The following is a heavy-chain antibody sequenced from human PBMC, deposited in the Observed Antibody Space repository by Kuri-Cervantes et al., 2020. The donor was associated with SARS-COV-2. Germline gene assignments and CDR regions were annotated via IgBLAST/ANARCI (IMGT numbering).Heavy chain of an antibody. V-gene: IGHV3-7*01. CDR2: IKQDGSEK. CDR1: GFTFSSYW. CDR3: ATTGYSSGWYNFDY. J-gene: IGHJ4*02. Sequence: GESLKISCAASGFTFSSYWMSWVRQAPGKGLEWVANIKQDGSEKYYVDSVKGRFTISRDNAKNSLYLQMNSLRAEDTAVYYCATTGYSSGWYNFDYWGQGTLVTVSS. D-gene: IGHD6-19*01.